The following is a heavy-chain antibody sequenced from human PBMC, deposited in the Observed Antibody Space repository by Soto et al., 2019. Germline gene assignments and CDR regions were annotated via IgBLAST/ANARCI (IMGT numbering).Heavy chain of an antibody. CDR1: GYTFTNYA. J-gene: IGHJ5*02. V-gene: IGHV1-3*01. Sequence: ASVKVSCKASGYTFTNYAIHWVRQAPGQRLEWMGWIHPANGNTKYAQKVQGRVTMTTDTSTSTAYMELRSLRSDDTAVYYCARGVGSGSYYNQYNWFDPWGQGTLVTVSS. D-gene: IGHD3-10*01. CDR2: IHPANGNT. CDR3: ARGVGSGSYYNQYNWFDP.